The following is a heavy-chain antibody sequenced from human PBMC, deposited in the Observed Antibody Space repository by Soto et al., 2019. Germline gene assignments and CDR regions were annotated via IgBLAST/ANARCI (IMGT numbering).Heavy chain of an antibody. CDR1: GFTFSRYS. CDR2: ISSSSTI. CDR3: ARDPISSASGNWFDP. V-gene: IGHV3-48*01. D-gene: IGHD3-10*01. J-gene: IGHJ5*02. Sequence: PGGSLRLSGAASGFTFSRYSMNWVRQAPGKGLEWVSYISSSSTIYYADSVKGRFAISRDNAKNSLYLQMNSLRAEDTAVYYCARDPISSASGNWFDPWGQGTLVTVSS.